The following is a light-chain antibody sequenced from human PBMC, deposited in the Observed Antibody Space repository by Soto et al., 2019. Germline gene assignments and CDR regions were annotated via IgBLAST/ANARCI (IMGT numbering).Light chain of an antibody. CDR1: SSDVGGYNY. CDR2: EVS. Sequence: QSVLTQPASVSGSPGQSITISCIGTSSDVGGYNYVSWYQLHPGKAPKLIIYEVSNRPSGVSNRFSGSKSGNTASLTISGLQAEDEADYYCSSYTSSTAYVFGTGTKVTVL. V-gene: IGLV2-14*01. CDR3: SSYTSSTAYV. J-gene: IGLJ1*01.